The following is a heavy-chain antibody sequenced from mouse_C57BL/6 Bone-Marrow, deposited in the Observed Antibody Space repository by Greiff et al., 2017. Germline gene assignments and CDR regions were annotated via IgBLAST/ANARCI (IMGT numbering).Heavy chain of an antibody. Sequence: VMLVESGPGLVAPSQSLSITCTVSGFSLTSYGVHWVRQPPGKGLEWLVVIWSDGSTTYNSALKSRLSISKDNSKSQVVLKMNSLQTDDTAMYYCARHHYYGSSYAMDYWGQGTSVTVSS. CDR3: ARHHYYGSSYAMDY. CDR2: IWSDGST. J-gene: IGHJ4*01. D-gene: IGHD1-1*01. V-gene: IGHV2-6-1*01. CDR1: GFSLTSYG.